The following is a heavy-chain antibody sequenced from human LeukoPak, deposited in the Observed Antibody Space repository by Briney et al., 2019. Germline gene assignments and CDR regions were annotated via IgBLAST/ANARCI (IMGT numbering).Heavy chain of an antibody. CDR3: ARDQPYSSGWILFQH. CDR2: IYSGGST. CDR1: GFTASSNY. Sequence: GGSLRLSCAASGFTASSNYMSWVRQAPGRGLEWGSVIYSGGSTYYADSVKGRFTISRDNSKNTLYLQMNSLRAEDTAVYYCARDQPYSSGWILFQHWGQGTLVTVSS. J-gene: IGHJ1*01. V-gene: IGHV3-66*01. D-gene: IGHD6-19*01.